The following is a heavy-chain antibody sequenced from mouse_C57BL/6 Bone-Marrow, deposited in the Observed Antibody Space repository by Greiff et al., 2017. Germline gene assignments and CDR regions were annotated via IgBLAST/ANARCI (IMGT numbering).Heavy chain of an antibody. D-gene: IGHD2-4*01. Sequence: QVQLQQPGAELVRPGSSVKLSCKASGYTFTSYWMHWVKQRPIQGLEWIGNIDPSDSETHYNQKFKDKATLTVDKSSSTAYMQLSSLTSEDSAVYYCARERNYYDYDDGVAYWGQGTLVTVSA. CDR1: GYTFTSYW. CDR3: ARERNYYDYDDGVAY. CDR2: IDPSDSET. J-gene: IGHJ3*01. V-gene: IGHV1-52*01.